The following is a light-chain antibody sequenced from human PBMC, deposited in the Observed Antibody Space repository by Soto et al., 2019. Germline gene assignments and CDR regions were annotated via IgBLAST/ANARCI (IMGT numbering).Light chain of an antibody. CDR2: EDN. V-gene: IGLV6-57*01. Sequence: NFMLTPPHSVSESPGQTVIISCTRSSGSIASNYVQWYQQRPGSSPTTVIYEDNHRPSGVPARFSGSIDSSSNSASLTSSGQETEDEADYYCQSYDATNQVFGGGTKLTVL. J-gene: IGLJ3*02. CDR1: SGSIASNY. CDR3: QSYDATNQV.